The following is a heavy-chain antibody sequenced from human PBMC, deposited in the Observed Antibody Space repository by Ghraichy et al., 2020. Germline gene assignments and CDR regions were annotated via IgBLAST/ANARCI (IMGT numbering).Heavy chain of an antibody. CDR1: GGSISSSSYY. CDR2: IYYSGST. J-gene: IGHJ2*01. D-gene: IGHD2-15*01. CDR3: ARRVAAIFSMTFKNWYFDL. Sequence: SETLSLTCTVSGGSISSSSYYWGWIRQPPGKGLEWIGSIYYSGSTYYNPSLKSRVTISVDTSKNQFSLKLSSVTAADTAVYYCARRVAAIFSMTFKNWYFDLWGRGTLVTVSS. V-gene: IGHV4-39*01.